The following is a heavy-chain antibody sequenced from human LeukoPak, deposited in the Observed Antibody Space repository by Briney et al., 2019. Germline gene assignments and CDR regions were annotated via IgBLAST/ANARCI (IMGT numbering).Heavy chain of an antibody. CDR2: ISSSSSTI. Sequence: PGGSLRLSCAASGFTFSSYSMNWVRQAPGKGLEWVSSISSSSSTIYYADSVKGRFTISRDNAKNSLYLQMNSLRAEDTAVNYCAREKAKGYCSSTSCYPDYWGQGTLVTVSS. CDR1: GFTFSSYS. V-gene: IGHV3-48*01. J-gene: IGHJ4*02. D-gene: IGHD2-2*01. CDR3: AREKAKGYCSSTSCYPDY.